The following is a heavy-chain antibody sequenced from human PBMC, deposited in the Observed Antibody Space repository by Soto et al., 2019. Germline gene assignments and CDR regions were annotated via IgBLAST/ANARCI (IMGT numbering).Heavy chain of an antibody. CDR2: INHSGST. Sequence: SETLSLTCAVYGGSFSGYYWSWIRQPPGKGLECIGEINHSGSTNYNPSLKSRVTISVDTSKNQFSLKLSSVTAADTAVYYCASTKDYDILTGYSDDYYGMDVWGQGTTVTVSS. CDR3: ASTKDYDILTGYSDDYYGMDV. CDR1: GGSFSGYY. V-gene: IGHV4-34*01. D-gene: IGHD3-9*01. J-gene: IGHJ6*02.